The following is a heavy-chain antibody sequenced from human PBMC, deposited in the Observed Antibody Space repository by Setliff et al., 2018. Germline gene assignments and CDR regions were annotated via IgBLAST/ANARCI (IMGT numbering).Heavy chain of an antibody. D-gene: IGHD3-22*01. CDR2: ISYSGGV. J-gene: IGHJ4*02. Sequence: TSETLSLTCSLSGVTIGGNNYYYWAWIRQPPGKGLEWIGTISYSGGVFYNPSLKSRVAISVDTSKNQFSLKLTSVPAADTAVYYCRVWVSMIEVDSWAQGTLVTVSS. CDR1: GVTIGGNNYYY. V-gene: IGHV4-39*07. CDR3: RVWVSMIEVDS.